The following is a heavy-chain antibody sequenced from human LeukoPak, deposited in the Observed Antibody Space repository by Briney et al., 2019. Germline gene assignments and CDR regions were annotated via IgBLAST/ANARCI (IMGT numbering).Heavy chain of an antibody. Sequence: ASVKVSCKASGYTFTSYGISWVRQAPGQGLEWMGWISAYNGNTNYAQKFQGRVTMTTDTSTSTAYMDLRSLRSDDTAVYYCARIEIVGATTHFDYWGQGTLVTVSS. CDR2: ISAYNGNT. CDR3: ARIEIVGATTHFDY. D-gene: IGHD1-26*01. J-gene: IGHJ4*02. V-gene: IGHV1-18*01. CDR1: GYTFTSYG.